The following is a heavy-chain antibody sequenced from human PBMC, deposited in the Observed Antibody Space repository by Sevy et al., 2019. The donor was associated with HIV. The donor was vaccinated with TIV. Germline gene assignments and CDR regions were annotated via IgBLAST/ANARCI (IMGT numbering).Heavy chain of an antibody. J-gene: IGHJ3*02. Sequence: ASVKVSCKASGDTFSTYGHSWVRQAPGQGLEWMGGIIPIFGTPNYAQTFQGRVTITADESASTAYMELSSLRSEDTALYYCAGEGGVATTGDHDAFDIWGHGTLVTVSS. D-gene: IGHD7-27*01. V-gene: IGHV1-69*13. CDR1: GDTFSTYG. CDR3: AGEGGVATTGDHDAFDI. CDR2: IIPIFGTP.